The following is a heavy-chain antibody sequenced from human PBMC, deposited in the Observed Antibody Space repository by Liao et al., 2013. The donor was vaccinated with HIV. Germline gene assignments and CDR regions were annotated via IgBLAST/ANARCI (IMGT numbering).Heavy chain of an antibody. CDR2: FNHSGGS. J-gene: IGHJ4*02. CDR3: ARGGMASALDS. D-gene: IGHD6-13*01. Sequence: VQLQQWGAGLLKPSETLSLTCAVYGGSLSGHSWTWIRQAPGEGLEWIGEFNHSGGSKYNPSLKRRVTISIDTSKNQFSLKLTSVTAADTALFYCARGGMASALDSWGQGTLVTVSS. V-gene: IGHV4-34*02. CDR1: GGSLSGHS.